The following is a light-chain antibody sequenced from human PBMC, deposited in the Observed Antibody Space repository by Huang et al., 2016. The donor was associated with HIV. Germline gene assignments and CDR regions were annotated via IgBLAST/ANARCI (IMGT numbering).Light chain of an antibody. V-gene: IGKV3-15*01. Sequence: EIVMTQSPATLSVSPGERATLSCRASQSVSSNLVWYLQKPGQAPRLLIYGASTRATGIPARFSGSGSGTEFTLTISSLQSEDFAVYYCQQYNNWPPYTFGQGTKLEIK. CDR2: GAS. CDR1: QSVSSN. CDR3: QQYNNWPPYT. J-gene: IGKJ2*01.